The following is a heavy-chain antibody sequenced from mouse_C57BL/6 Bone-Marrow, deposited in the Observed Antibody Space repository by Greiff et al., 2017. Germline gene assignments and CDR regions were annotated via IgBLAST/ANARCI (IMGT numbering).Heavy chain of an antibody. D-gene: IGHD1-1*01. J-gene: IGHJ2*01. CDR2: RLPSMGRT. CDR3: AREYGRH. V-gene: IGHV15-2*01. Sequence: VQLQQSGSELRSPGSSVKLSCKDFDSEVFPIAYMSWVRQKPGHGFEWIGGRLPSMGRTTYGEKFEEKAIMDADTLTNTAYLERNSLPSEDAAIYYCAREYGRHWGQGTTLTGSS. CDR1: DSEVFPIAY.